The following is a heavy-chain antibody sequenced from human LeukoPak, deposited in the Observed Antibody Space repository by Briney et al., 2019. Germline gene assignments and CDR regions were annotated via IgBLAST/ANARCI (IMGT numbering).Heavy chain of an antibody. CDR2: IKQDGSDK. D-gene: IGHD6-13*01. J-gene: IGHJ4*02. CDR1: GFTFTKYW. Sequence: GGSLRLSCAASGFTFTKYWMTWVRQAPGKGLEWVGNIKQDGSDKNYMDSVKGRFTISRDNTKNSVYLQMSSLRAEDTAVYYCARDRRSSWYYYFDYWGQGTLVTVSS. CDR3: ARDRRSSWYYYFDY. V-gene: IGHV3-7*03.